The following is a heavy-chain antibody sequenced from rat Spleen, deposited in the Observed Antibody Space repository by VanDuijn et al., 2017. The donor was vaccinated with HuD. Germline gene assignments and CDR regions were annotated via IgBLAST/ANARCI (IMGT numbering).Heavy chain of an antibody. CDR3: ATEDSRISRFAY. D-gene: IGHD1-2*01. J-gene: IGHJ3*01. CDR2: ISTGGGNT. V-gene: IGHV5-25*01. CDR1: GFTFSNYY. Sequence: EVQLVESGGGLVQPGRSMKLSCAASGFTFSNYYMAWVRQAPTKGLEWVASISTGGGNTYYRDSVKGRFTISRDNAKSTLYLQMDSLRSEDTATYFCATEDSRISRFAYWGQGTLVTVSS.